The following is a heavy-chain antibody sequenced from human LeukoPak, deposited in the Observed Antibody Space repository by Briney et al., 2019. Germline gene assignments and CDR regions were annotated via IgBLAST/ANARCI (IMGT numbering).Heavy chain of an antibody. CDR2: INHSGST. D-gene: IGHD3-10*01. V-gene: IGHV4-34*01. CDR3: ARVRGDYYGSDNWFDP. J-gene: IGHJ5*02. Sequence: XWIGEINHSGSTNYNPSLKSRVTISVDTSKNQFSLKLSSVTAADTAVYYCARVRGDYYGSDNWFDPWGQGTLVTVSS.